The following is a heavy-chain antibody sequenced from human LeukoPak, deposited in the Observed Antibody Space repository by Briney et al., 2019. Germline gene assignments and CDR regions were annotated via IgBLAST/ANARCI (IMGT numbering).Heavy chain of an antibody. CDR1: GGSINSYY. CDR2: IYYSGST. Sequence: PSETLSLTCTVSGGSINSYYWSWIRQPPGKGLEWIGYIYYSGSTNYNPSLKSRVTISVDTSKNQFSLKLSSVTAADTAVYYCARARIAAAGRAWFDPWGQGTLVTVSS. CDR3: ARARIAAAGRAWFDP. J-gene: IGHJ5*02. D-gene: IGHD6-13*01. V-gene: IGHV4-59*01.